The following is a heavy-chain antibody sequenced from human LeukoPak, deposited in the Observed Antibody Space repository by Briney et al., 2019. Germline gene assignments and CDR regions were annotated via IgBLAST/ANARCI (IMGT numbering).Heavy chain of an antibody. CDR2: INHSGST. D-gene: IGHD3-3*01. CDR1: GGSFSGYY. V-gene: IGHV4-34*01. CDR3: ARLTVFGDWYYFDY. Sequence: PSETLSLTCAVYGGSFSGYYWSWIRQPPGKGLEWIGEINHSGSTNYNPSLKSRVTISVDTSKNQFSLKLSSVTAADTAVYYCARLTVFGDWYYFDYWGQGTLVTVSS. J-gene: IGHJ4*02.